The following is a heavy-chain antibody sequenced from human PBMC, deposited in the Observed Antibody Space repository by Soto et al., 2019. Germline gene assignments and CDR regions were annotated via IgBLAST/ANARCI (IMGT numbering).Heavy chain of an antibody. CDR1: GFPFRSYG. Sequence: QVQLVETGGGVVQPGGSLRLSCIASGFPFRSYGMPWVRQAPGKGLEWVAVTSYDGNKKYYIDSVKGRFSISRDNFMNTVYLQMNSLGVEDTALYYCAKEGQSRDGYTSPLDSWGQGTLGIVS. CDR2: TSYDGNKK. J-gene: IGHJ5*01. D-gene: IGHD5-12*01. V-gene: IGHV3-30*18. CDR3: AKEGQSRDGYTSPLDS.